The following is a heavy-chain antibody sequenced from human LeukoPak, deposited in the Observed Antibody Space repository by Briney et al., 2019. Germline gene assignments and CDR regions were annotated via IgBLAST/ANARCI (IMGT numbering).Heavy chain of an antibody. J-gene: IGHJ4*02. V-gene: IGHV4-34*01. Sequence: SETLSLTCAVYGGSFSGYHWSWIRQPPGKGLEWIGEINHSGSTNYNPSLKSRVTISVDTSKNQFSLKLSSVTAADTAVYYCARGPIQLWLRGTLDYWGQGTLVTVSS. CDR3: ARGPIQLWLRGTLDY. D-gene: IGHD5-18*01. CDR1: GGSFSGYH. CDR2: INHSGST.